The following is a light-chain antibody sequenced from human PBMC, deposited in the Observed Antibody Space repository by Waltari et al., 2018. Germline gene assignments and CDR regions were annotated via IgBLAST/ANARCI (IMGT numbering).Light chain of an antibody. CDR1: SPNIGTNY. J-gene: IGLJ3*02. V-gene: IGLV1-51*01. CDR2: DNN. Sequence: QSVLTQPPSVSAAPGQKVTISCPGSSPNIGTNYVPWYQQLPGTAPKLLIYDNNKRPSGIPDRFSGSKSGTSATLGITGLQTGDEADYYCGTWDSSLSAGVFGGGTKLTVL. CDR3: GTWDSSLSAGV.